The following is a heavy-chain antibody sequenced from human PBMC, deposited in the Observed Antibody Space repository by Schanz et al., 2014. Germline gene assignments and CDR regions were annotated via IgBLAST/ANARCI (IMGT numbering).Heavy chain of an antibody. CDR1: GVSIGSYF. CDR2: VFYSGNT. CDR3: ARSLAGTDPFFDY. V-gene: IGHV4-39*01. D-gene: IGHD1-1*01. J-gene: IGHJ4*02. Sequence: QVQLQESGPGLVKPSETLSLTCTVSGVSIGSYFWGWIRQPPGKGLEWIGSVFYSGNTYYNPSLKGGATISLDPSKNQFSLGLSSVTAADTAVYYCARSLAGTDPFFDYWGQGTLVTVSS.